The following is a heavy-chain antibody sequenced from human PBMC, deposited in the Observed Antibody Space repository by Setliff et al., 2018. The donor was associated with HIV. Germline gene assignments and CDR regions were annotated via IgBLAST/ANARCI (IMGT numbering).Heavy chain of an antibody. D-gene: IGHD6-13*01. V-gene: IGHV4-39*01. Sequence: PSETLSLTCAVSGGSIRSSGFHWGWIRQPPGRGLEWIASISFSGNTYYNPSLKSRVTISVDTSKNQFSLKLSSVTAADTAVYYCARSGLYRGYSSRRYYYYMDVWGKGTTVTVSS. J-gene: IGHJ6*03. CDR2: ISFSGNT. CDR3: ARSGLYRGYSSRRYYYYMDV. CDR1: GGSIRSSGFH.